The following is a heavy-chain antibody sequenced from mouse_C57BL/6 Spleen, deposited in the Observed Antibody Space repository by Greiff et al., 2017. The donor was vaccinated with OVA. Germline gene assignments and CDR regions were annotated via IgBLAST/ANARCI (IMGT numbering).Heavy chain of an antibody. CDR2: IDPETGGT. CDR1: GYTFTDYE. D-gene: IGHD3-1*01. CDR3: TRRRVQLPELMDY. J-gene: IGHJ4*01. V-gene: IGHV1-15*01. Sequence: VQLQQSGAELVRPGASVTLSCKASGYTFTDYEMHWVKQTPVHGLEWIGAIDPETGGTAYNQKFKGKAILTADKSSSTAYMELPSLTSEDSAVYYSTRRRVQLPELMDYWGEGNSDTVSS.